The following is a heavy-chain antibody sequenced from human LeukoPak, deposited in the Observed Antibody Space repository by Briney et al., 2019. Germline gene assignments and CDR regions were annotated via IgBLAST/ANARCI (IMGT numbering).Heavy chain of an antibody. CDR2: IYYSGST. Sequence: SETLSLTCTVSGGSISSYYWSWIRQPPGKGLEWIGYIYYSGSTNYNPSLKSRVTISVDTSKNQFSLKLSSVTAADTAVYYCARRVGYCSSTSRFRHSYNWFDPWGQGTLVTVSS. D-gene: IGHD2-2*01. CDR1: GGSISSYY. V-gene: IGHV4-59*08. J-gene: IGHJ5*02. CDR3: ARRVGYCSSTSRFRHSYNWFDP.